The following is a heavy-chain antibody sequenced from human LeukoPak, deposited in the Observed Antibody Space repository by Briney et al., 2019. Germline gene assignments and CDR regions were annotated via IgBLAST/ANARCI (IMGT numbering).Heavy chain of an antibody. CDR2: ISYSGST. D-gene: IGHD6-19*01. V-gene: IGHV4-59*01. J-gene: IGHJ4*02. CDR3: ARGLSSGWYFDY. Sequence: SETLSLTCTVSGGSISSYYWSWIRQPPGKGLEWIGYISYSGSTNYNPSLKSRVTISVDTSKNMFSLNLSSVTAADTAVYYCARGLSSGWYFDYWGQGTLVTVSS. CDR1: GGSISSYY.